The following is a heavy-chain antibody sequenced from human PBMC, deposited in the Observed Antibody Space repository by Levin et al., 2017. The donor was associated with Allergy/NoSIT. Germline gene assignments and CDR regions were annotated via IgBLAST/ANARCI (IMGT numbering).Heavy chain of an antibody. CDR2: IYYSGST. V-gene: IGHV4-59*01. Sequence: SETLSLTCTVSGGSISSYYWSWIRQPPGKGLEWIGYIYYSGSTNYNPSLKSRVTISVDTSKNQFSLKLSSVTAADTAVYYCARDVGDYDFWSGQMDVWGNGTTVTVSS. D-gene: IGHD3-3*01. CDR1: GGSISSYY. J-gene: IGHJ6*04. CDR3: ARDVGDYDFWSGQMDV.